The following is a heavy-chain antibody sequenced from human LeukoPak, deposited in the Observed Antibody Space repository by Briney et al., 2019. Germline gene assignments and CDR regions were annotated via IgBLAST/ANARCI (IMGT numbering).Heavy chain of an antibody. CDR1: GFTFSSYW. CDR3: ARGVAGTRDDWFDP. Sequence: QPGGSLRLSCAASGFTFSSYWMSWVRQAPGKGLEWVANIKQDGSEKYYVDSVKGRFTISRDNAKNSLYLQMNSLRAEDTAVYYCARGVAGTRDDWFDPWGQGTLVTVSS. CDR2: IKQDGSEK. D-gene: IGHD6-19*01. V-gene: IGHV3-7*01. J-gene: IGHJ5*02.